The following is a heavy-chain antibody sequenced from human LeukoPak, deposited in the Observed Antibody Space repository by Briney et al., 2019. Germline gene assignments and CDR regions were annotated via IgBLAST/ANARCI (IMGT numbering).Heavy chain of an antibody. D-gene: IGHD5-24*01. V-gene: IGHV4-34*01. J-gene: IGHJ4*02. CDR1: GGSFSGYY. Sequence: SETLSLTCAVYGGSFSGYYWSWIRQPPGKGLEWIGEINHSGSTNYNPSLKSRVTISVDTSKNQFSLKLSSVTAADTAVYYCARGALDGYNLWGQGTLVTVSS. CDR3: ARGALDGYNL. CDR2: INHSGST.